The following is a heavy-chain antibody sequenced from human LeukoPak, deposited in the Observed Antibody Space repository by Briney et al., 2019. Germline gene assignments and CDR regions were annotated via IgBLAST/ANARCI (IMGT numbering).Heavy chain of an antibody. V-gene: IGHV1-69*04. J-gene: IGHJ5*02. CDR1: GGTFSSYA. Sequence: SVKVSCKASGGTFSSYAISWVRQAPGQGLEWMGRIIPILGIANYAQKFQGRVTITADKSTSTAYMELSSLRSDDTAVYYCARDNWFDPWGQGTLVTVSS. CDR2: IIPILGIA. CDR3: ARDNWFDP.